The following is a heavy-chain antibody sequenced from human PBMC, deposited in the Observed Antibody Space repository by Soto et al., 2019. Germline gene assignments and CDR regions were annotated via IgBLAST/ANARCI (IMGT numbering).Heavy chain of an antibody. D-gene: IGHD3-3*02. CDR2: IWYDGHKE. J-gene: IGHJ5*02. CDR1: GFIFSNYG. Sequence: QVQLVESGGGVVQPEKSLRLSCAASGFIFSNYGMHWVRQAPGKGLEWVAVIWYDGHKEYYADSVKGRFISSRDNSRNTVYLQMNSLRAEDTAVYYCARERAVDYYHWFDPWGQGTLVTVSS. V-gene: IGHV3-33*01. CDR3: ARERAVDYYHWFDP.